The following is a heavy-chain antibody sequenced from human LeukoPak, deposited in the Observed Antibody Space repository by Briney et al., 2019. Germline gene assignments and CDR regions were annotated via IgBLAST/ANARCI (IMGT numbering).Heavy chain of an antibody. V-gene: IGHV4-59*01. J-gene: IGHJ4*02. Sequence: PSETLSLTCTVSGGSISSYYWSWIRQPPGKGLEGMGYTYYSGSTNYNPSLKSRVTISVDTSKNQFPLKLSSVTAADTAVYYCARGLYDYVWGSYRENYYFDYWGQGTLVTVSS. D-gene: IGHD3-16*02. CDR3: ARGLYDYVWGSYRENYYFDY. CDR1: GGSISSYY. CDR2: TYYSGST.